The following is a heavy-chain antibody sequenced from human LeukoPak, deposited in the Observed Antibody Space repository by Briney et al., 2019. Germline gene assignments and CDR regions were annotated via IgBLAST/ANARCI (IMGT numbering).Heavy chain of an antibody. D-gene: IGHD3-3*01. J-gene: IGHJ4*02. CDR3: ARGGITIFGGIIYQDY. Sequence: GGSLRLSCAASGFTFSSYAMHWVRQAPGKGLEWVSGINWNGGSTGYVDSVKGRFTISRDNAKNSLYLQMNSLRAEDTAFYYCARGGITIFGGIIYQDYWGQGTLVTVSS. V-gene: IGHV3-20*04. CDR1: GFTFSSYA. CDR2: INWNGGST.